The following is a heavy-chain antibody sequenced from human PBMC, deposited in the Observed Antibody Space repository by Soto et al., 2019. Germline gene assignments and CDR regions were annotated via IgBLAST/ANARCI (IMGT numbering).Heavy chain of an antibody. CDR2: INPDNGDT. V-gene: IGHV1-18*01. Sequence: QVQLVQSGAEVKKPGASLKVSCKASGYTFSNFGVSWVRQAPGQGLEWIGWINPDNGDTNYGQKFQGRATMTTDTFTHAAYMEVRGLRSDDTAGYYFARGVRVSAYLDYYMDVWGEGTTVTVSS. CDR1: GYTFSNFG. D-gene: IGHD3-10*02. J-gene: IGHJ6*03. CDR3: ARGVRVSAYLDYYMDV.